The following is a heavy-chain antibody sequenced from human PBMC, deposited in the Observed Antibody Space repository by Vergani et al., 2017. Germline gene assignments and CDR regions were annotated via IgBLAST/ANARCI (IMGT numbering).Heavy chain of an antibody. D-gene: IGHD4-17*01. J-gene: IGHJ4*02. V-gene: IGHV3-23*01. CDR2: ISGSGAST. Sequence: EVQLLESGGGLVQPGGSLRLSCAASGFTFNSYALTWVRQAPGKGLEWVSTISGSGASTYYADSVKGRFTISRDNSKNTLYLQVNSLRAEDTALYYCARDGHANVGFPYGDYVAYWGQGTLVTVSS. CDR1: GFTFNSYA. CDR3: ARDGHANVGFPYGDYVAY.